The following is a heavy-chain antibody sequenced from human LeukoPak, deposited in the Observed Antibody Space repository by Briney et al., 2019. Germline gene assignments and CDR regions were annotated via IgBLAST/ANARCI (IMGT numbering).Heavy chain of an antibody. V-gene: IGHV3-30-3*01. J-gene: IGHJ4*02. CDR2: ISYDGSNK. CDR3: ARFSRGYIDY. Sequence: PGGSLRLSCAASGFTFSSYAMHWVRQAPGKGLEWVAVISYDGSNKYYADSVKGRFTISRDNSKNTLYLQMNSLRAEDTAVYYCARFSRGYIDYWGQGTLVTVSS. CDR1: GFTFSSYA. D-gene: IGHD3-10*01.